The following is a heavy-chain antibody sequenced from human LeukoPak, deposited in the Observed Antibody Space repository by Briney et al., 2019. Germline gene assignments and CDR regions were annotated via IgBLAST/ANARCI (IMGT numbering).Heavy chain of an antibody. CDR3: ARVQIVVVTGSYYPDAFDI. CDR2: ISDSNNKT. D-gene: IGHD2-21*02. CDR1: GYTFTSYG. J-gene: IGHJ3*02. V-gene: IGHV1-18*01. Sequence: ASVKVSYKASGYTFTSYGLSWVRQAPGQGLEWMGWISDSNNKTNYAQNLQGRVTMTTDTSTSTAYMELRSLRSDDTAVYYCARVQIVVVTGSYYPDAFDIWGQGTMVTVSS.